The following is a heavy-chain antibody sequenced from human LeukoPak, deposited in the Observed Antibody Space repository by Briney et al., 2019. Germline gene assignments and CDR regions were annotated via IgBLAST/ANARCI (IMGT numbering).Heavy chain of an antibody. Sequence: ASVKLSCKASGATFSSCAISWVRQAPGPGLEWMGGTVPIFGTANYAQKFQGRVTITADESTSTAYMELSSLRPEDTAVYYCARPGEDYDILTGYILTAAFDIWGQGTMVTVSS. J-gene: IGHJ3*02. CDR2: TVPIFGTA. CDR1: GATFSSCA. V-gene: IGHV1-69*13. D-gene: IGHD3-9*01. CDR3: ARPGEDYDILTGYILTAAFDI.